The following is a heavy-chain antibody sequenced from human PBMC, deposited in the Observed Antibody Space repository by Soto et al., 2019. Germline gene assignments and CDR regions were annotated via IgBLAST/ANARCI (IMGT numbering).Heavy chain of an antibody. J-gene: IGHJ3*02. CDR3: ARGVGCSRGSCYYDAFDI. CDR1: GYTFTSYY. CDR2: INPSGGST. Sequence: GAAVKGYCKASGYTFTSYYMHWVRQATRQGLEWMGTINPSGGSTSYAQKFQGRVTMTRDTSTSTVYMELSSLRSEDTAVYYCARGVGCSRGSCYYDAFDIWGQGTMVTVSS. V-gene: IGHV1-46*01. D-gene: IGHD2-15*01.